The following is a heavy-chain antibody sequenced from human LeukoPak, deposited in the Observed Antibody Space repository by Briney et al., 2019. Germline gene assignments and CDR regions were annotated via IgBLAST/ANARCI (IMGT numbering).Heavy chain of an antibody. CDR1: GGTFSSYA. V-gene: IGHV1-18*01. CDR3: ARDLWVGYCSSTSCHTGFDP. Sequence: GASVKVSCKASGGTFSSYAISWVRQAPGQGLEWMGWISAYNGNTNYAQKLQGRVTMTTDTSTSTAYMELRSLRSDDTAVYYCARDLWVGYCSSTSCHTGFDPWGQGTLVTVSS. J-gene: IGHJ5*02. D-gene: IGHD2-2*02. CDR2: ISAYNGNT.